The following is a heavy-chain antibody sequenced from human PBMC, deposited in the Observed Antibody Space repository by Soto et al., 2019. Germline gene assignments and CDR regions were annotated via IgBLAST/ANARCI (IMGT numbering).Heavy chain of an antibody. V-gene: IGHV1-2*02. D-gene: IGHD4-17*01. Sequence: ASVPVSFPASGYTFPGYYMHWVRQAPGQGLEWMGWINPNSGGTNYAQKFQGRVTMTRDTSISTAYMELSRLRSDDTAVYYCARVWGAGDYDYWGQGTLVTVSS. CDR2: INPNSGGT. CDR1: GYTFPGYY. CDR3: ARVWGAGDYDY. J-gene: IGHJ4*02.